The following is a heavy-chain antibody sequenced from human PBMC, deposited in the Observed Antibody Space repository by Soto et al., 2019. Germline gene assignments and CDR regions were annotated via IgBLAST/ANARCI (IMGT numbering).Heavy chain of an antibody. CDR1: GDTISTGGYT. V-gene: IGHV4-30-2*01. CDR2: INHSGST. J-gene: IGHJ4*02. CDR3: AREPLD. Sequence: SETLSLTCDVSGDTISTGGYTWAWIRQPPGKALEWIGEINHSGSTNYNPSLKSRVTISVDTSKNQFSLKLSSVTAADTAVYYCAREPLDWGQGTLVTAPQ.